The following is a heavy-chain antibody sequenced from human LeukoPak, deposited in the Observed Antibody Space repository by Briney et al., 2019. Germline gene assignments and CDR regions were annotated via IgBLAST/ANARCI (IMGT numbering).Heavy chain of an antibody. J-gene: IGHJ4*02. CDR2: INHSGST. CDR1: GGSFSGYY. D-gene: IGHD3-3*01. CDR3: ARAGDDFWSGHYHFDY. V-gene: IGHV4-34*01. Sequence: PSETLSLTCAVYGGSFSGYYWSWIRQPPGKGLEWIGEINHSGSTNYNPSLKSRVTISVDTPKNQFSLKLSSVTAADTAVYYCARAGDDFWSGHYHFDYWGQGTLVTVSS.